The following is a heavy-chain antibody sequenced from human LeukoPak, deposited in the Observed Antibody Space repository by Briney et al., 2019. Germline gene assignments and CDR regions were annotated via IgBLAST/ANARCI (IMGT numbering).Heavy chain of an antibody. J-gene: IGHJ4*02. V-gene: IGHV1-18*01. D-gene: IGHD1-26*01. Sequence: ASVKVSCKASGYTFTSYGISWVRQAPGQGLEWMGWISAYNGNTNYAQKFQGRVTITADDSTSTAYMELSSLRSEDTAIYYCARANREWELSNEGGFEDWGQGTLVTVS. CDR1: GYTFTSYG. CDR2: ISAYNGNT. CDR3: ARANREWELSNEGGFED.